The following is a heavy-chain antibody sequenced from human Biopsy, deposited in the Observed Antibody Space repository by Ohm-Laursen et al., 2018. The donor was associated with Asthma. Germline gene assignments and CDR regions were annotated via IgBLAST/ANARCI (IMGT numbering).Heavy chain of an antibody. V-gene: IGHV3-30*18. Sequence: SSLRLSCSASGFTFGDYWMSWVRQAPGKGLEWVAVVSYDGGVAHYADSMKGRFTISRDNAKSTLYLQMNRLRTDDTAVYYCAKRRGYSDLTDFDHWGQGTLVTVSS. CDR3: AKRRGYSDLTDFDH. D-gene: IGHD3-3*01. CDR2: VSYDGGVA. CDR1: GFTFGDYW. J-gene: IGHJ4*02.